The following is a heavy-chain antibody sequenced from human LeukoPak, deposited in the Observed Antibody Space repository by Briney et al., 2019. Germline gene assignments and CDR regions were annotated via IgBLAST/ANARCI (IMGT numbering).Heavy chain of an antibody. CDR1: GYTLTELS. J-gene: IGHJ2*01. Sequence: ATSVKVSCKVSGYTLTELSMHWVRQAPGKGLEWMGGFGPEDGETIYAQKFQGRVTMTEDTSTDTAYMELSSLRSEDTAVYYCATSEYSSSSSRYFDLWGRGTLVTVSS. CDR2: FGPEDGET. CDR3: ATSEYSSSSSRYFDL. V-gene: IGHV1-24*01. D-gene: IGHD6-6*01.